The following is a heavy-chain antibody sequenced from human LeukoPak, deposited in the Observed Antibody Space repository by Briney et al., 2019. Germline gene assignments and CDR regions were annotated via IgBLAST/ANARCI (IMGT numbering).Heavy chain of an antibody. CDR2: ISSSGSTI. V-gene: IGHV3-11*01. Sequence: KPGGSLRLSCAASGFTFSDYYMSWIRQAPGKGLEWVSYISSSGSTIYYADSVKGRFTISRDNAKNSLYLQMNSLRAGDTAVYYCARDVTGYCTNGVCYGPGMDVWGQGTTVTVSS. CDR3: ARDVTGYCTNGVCYGPGMDV. CDR1: GFTFSDYY. D-gene: IGHD2-8*01. J-gene: IGHJ6*02.